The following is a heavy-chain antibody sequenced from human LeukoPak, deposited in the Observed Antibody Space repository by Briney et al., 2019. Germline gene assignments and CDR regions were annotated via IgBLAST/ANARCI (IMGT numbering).Heavy chain of an antibody. J-gene: IGHJ4*02. Sequence: SGGSLRLSCAASGFTFSSYAMSWVRQAPGKGLEWVSAISGSGGSTYYADSVKGRFTISRDNSKNTLYQQMNSLRAEDTAVYYCANRCSSTSCPPPIWGQGTLVTVSS. D-gene: IGHD2-2*01. V-gene: IGHV3-23*01. CDR3: ANRCSSTSCPPPI. CDR2: ISGSGGST. CDR1: GFTFSSYA.